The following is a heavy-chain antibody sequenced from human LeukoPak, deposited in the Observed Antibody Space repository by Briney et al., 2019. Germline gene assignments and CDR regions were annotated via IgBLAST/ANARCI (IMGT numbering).Heavy chain of an antibody. Sequence: SETLSLTCTVSGGSISSYYWSWIRQPPGKGLEWIGYIYYSGSTNYNPSLKSRVTISVDTSKNQFSLKLSSVTAADTAVYYCAKSTYSSSSIDYWGQGTLVTVSS. CDR1: GGSISSYY. CDR3: AKSTYSSSSIDY. V-gene: IGHV4-59*01. D-gene: IGHD6-6*01. CDR2: IYYSGST. J-gene: IGHJ4*02.